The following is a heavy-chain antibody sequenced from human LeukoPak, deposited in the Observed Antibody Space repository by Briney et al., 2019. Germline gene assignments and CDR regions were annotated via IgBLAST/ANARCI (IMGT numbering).Heavy chain of an antibody. CDR2: IIPIFGAA. CDR3: ARDRCRAAAGTGNWFDP. Sequence: AVKVSCKSSGGTFSSYAISWVRQAPGQGLEWMGGIIPIFGAANYAQKFQGRVTITADESTSTAYMELSRRRSEDAAEYYCARDRCRAAAGTGNWFDPWGQGTLVTVSS. V-gene: IGHV1-69*13. D-gene: IGHD6-13*01. J-gene: IGHJ5*02. CDR1: GGTFSSYA.